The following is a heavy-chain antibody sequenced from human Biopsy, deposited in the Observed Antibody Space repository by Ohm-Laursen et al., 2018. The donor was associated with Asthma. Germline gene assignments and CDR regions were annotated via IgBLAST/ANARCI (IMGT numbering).Heavy chain of an antibody. J-gene: IGHJ4*02. CDR2: HDHEEGGT. D-gene: IGHD4-17*01. V-gene: IGHV1-24*01. Sequence: ASVKVSCKISGYSLTDLSMHWVRQAPGQGLEWMGGHDHEEGGTVNARRFQGRVTMTEDTSTDTAYMELSSLSSDDTAVYYCASDFPKDYVKYNFQFWGQGTLVTVSP. CDR1: GYSLTDLS. CDR3: ASDFPKDYVKYNFQF.